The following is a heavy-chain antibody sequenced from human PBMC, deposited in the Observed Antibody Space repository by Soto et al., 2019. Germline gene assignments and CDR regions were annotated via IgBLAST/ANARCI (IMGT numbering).Heavy chain of an antibody. J-gene: IGHJ4*02. V-gene: IGHV1-69*02. CDR2: IIPILGIA. D-gene: IGHD4-17*01. CDR3: ARVSDDYGGKESAE. CDR1: GGTFSSYT. Sequence: QVQLVQSGAEVKKPGSSVKVSCKASGGTFSSYTISWVRQAPGQGLEWMGRIIPILGIANYAQKFQGRVTXXAXKXXSTAYMELSSLRSEDTAVYYCARVSDDYGGKESAEWGQGTLVTVSS.